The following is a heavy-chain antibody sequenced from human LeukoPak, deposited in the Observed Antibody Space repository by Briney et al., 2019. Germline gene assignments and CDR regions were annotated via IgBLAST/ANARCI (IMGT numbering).Heavy chain of an antibody. CDR1: GYTFNTFTTYG. CDR3: ARDGPGEAAAGYYYYGMDV. J-gene: IGHJ6*04. Sequence: ASVTVSCKASGYTFNTFTTYGISWVRQAPGQGLEWMGWISAYNGNTRYPQKLQDRVTMTTDASTSTAYMELRSLRSDDTAVYYCARDGPGEAAAGYYYYGMDVWGKGTTVTVSS. V-gene: IGHV1-18*04. CDR2: ISAYNGNT. D-gene: IGHD6-13*01.